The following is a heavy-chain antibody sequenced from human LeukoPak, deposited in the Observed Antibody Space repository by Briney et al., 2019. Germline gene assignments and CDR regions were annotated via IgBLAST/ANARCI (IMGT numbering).Heavy chain of an antibody. V-gene: IGHV3-21*01. CDR3: ASEGRDSSGYRGVGVDNWFDP. D-gene: IGHD3-22*01. CDR2: ISSSSSYI. Sequence: KAGGSLRLSCAASGFTFSSYSMNWVRQAPGKGLEWVSSISSSSSYIYYADSVKGRFTISRDNAKNSLYLQMNSLRAEDTAVYYCASEGRDSSGYRGVGVDNWFDPWGQRTLVTVSS. J-gene: IGHJ5*02. CDR1: GFTFSSYS.